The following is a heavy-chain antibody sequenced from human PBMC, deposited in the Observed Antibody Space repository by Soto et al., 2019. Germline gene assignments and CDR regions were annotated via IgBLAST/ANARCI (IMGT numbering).Heavy chain of an antibody. Sequence: GGSLRLSCAASGFTFSSYAMSWVRQAPGKGLEWVSAISGSGGSTYYADSVKGRFTISRDNSKNTLYLQMNSLRAEDTAVYYCAKDADRRKYYYYYYYMDVWGKGTTVTVSS. V-gene: IGHV3-23*01. CDR1: GFTFSSYA. CDR3: AKDADRRKYYYYYYYMDV. J-gene: IGHJ6*03. CDR2: ISGSGGST.